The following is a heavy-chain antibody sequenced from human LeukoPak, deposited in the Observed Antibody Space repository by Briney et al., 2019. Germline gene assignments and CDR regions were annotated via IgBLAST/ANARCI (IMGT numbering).Heavy chain of an antibody. J-gene: IGHJ4*02. CDR1: GFTFSSYW. V-gene: IGHV3-74*01. Sequence: GGSLRLSCEASGFTFSSYWMHWVRQAPGKGLVWVSRINGDGGTTTYADSVKGRFTISRDNAKNTLSLQMNNLRVEDTAVYYCTRDRGGNYYDGSGFGYWGQGTLVTVSS. D-gene: IGHD3-22*01. CDR2: INGDGGTT. CDR3: TRDRGGNYYDGSGFGY.